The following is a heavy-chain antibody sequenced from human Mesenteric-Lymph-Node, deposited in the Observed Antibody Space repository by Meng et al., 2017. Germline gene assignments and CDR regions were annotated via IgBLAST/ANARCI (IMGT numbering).Heavy chain of an antibody. CDR3: AREGDYVPLFDY. CDR2: ISAYNGNT. J-gene: IGHJ4*02. V-gene: IGHV1-18*01. Sequence: ASVKVSCKASGYAFNTYGFSWVRRAPGQGFEWLGWISAYNGNTNYAQKLQGRVTMTTDTSTSTAYMELRSLRSDDTAVYYCAREGDYVPLFDYWGQGTLVTVSS. CDR1: GYAFNTYG. D-gene: IGHD4-17*01.